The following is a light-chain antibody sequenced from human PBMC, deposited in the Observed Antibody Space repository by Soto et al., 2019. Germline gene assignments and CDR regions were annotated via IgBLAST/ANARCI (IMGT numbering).Light chain of an antibody. J-gene: IGKJ3*01. CDR2: AAS. CDR3: QKYTSAPQ. CDR1: QGITNY. Sequence: DIQMTQSPSSLSASVGDRVTITCRASQGITNYLAWYQQKPGKVPKLLIYAASILQSGVPSRFSGSGSGTDFTLTISSLQPEDVATYYCQKYTSAPQFGPGTKVDIK. V-gene: IGKV1-27*01.